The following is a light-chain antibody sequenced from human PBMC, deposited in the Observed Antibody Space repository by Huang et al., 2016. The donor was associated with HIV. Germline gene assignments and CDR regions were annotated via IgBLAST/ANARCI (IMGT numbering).Light chain of an antibody. CDR3: QQSYTAPLT. J-gene: IGKJ3*01. V-gene: IGKV1-39*01. CDR1: ENINSY. CDR2: AAS. Sequence: DIQMTQSPSSLSASVGDRVTITCRASENINSYLNWYQQRPGKAPKVLIYAASSLQSGVPSRFSGSRSGTHFTLTINSLQPEDFGTYYCQQSYTAPLTFGPGTKVDI.